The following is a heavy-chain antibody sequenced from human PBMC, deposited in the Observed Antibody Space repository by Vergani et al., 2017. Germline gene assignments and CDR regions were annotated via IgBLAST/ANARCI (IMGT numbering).Heavy chain of an antibody. D-gene: IGHD3-10*01. CDR3: ARGRQRITMVRRFNWFDP. J-gene: IGHJ5*02. V-gene: IGHV4-34*01. Sequence: QVQLQQWGAGLLKPSETLSLTCAVYGGSFSGYYWSWIRQSSGKGRELIGEINNSGSTNYNPSLKSRVTISVDTSKNQFSLKLSSVTAADTAVYYCARGRQRITMVRRFNWFDPWGQGTLVTVSS. CDR2: INNSGST. CDR1: GGSFSGYY.